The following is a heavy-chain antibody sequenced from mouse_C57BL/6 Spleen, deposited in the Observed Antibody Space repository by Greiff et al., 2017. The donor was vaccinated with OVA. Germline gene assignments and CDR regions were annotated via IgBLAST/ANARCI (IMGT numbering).Heavy chain of an antibody. CDR3: ARGATVVTRYFDV. CDR2: IDPSDSDT. D-gene: IGHD1-1*01. CDR1: GYTFTSYW. V-gene: IGHV1-52*01. Sequence: QVQLQQPGAELVRPGSSVKLSCKASGYTFTSYWMHWVKQRPIQGLEWIGNIDPSDSDTHYNQTFKDKATLTVDKSSSTAYMQLSSLTSEDSAVYDRARGATVVTRYFDVWGTGTTVTVSA. J-gene: IGHJ1*03.